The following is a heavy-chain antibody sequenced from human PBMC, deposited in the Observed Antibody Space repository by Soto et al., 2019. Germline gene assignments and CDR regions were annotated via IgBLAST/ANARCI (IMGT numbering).Heavy chain of an antibody. CDR1: GYSFSNHW. CDR3: ASHVLGSSGWHDFDY. Sequence: EVQLVQSGAEVKKPGESLRISCQGSGYSFSNHWVTWVRQMPGGGLEWMGKIGPTDSDTKYSPSLQGHVTMSFDTSISTAYLQWSTLKASDTAMYYCASHVLGSSGWHDFDYWGQGTLVTVSS. J-gene: IGHJ4*02. CDR2: IGPTDSDT. D-gene: IGHD6-19*01. V-gene: IGHV5-10-1*01.